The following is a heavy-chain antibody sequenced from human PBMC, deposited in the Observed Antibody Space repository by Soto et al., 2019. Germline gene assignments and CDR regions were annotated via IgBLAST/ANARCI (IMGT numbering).Heavy chain of an antibody. Sequence: GGSLRLSCAASGFTFSSYAMSWVRQAPGKGLEWVSAISGSGGSTYYADSVKGRFTISRDNSKNTLYLQMNSLRAEDMAVYYCAKVSSSGWHFDYWGQGTLVTVSS. CDR1: GFTFSSYA. V-gene: IGHV3-23*01. CDR3: AKVSSSGWHFDY. D-gene: IGHD6-19*01. J-gene: IGHJ4*02. CDR2: ISGSGGST.